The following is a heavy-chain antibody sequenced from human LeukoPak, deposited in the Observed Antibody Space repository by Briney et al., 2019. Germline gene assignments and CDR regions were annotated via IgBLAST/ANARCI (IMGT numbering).Heavy chain of an antibody. CDR1: GGTFGSYA. J-gene: IGHJ4*02. V-gene: IGHV1-69*01. CDR3: ASRVGTTWIQLWLPLDY. CDR2: IIPIFGTA. D-gene: IGHD5-18*01. Sequence: GASVKVSCKASGGTFGSYAISWVRQAPGQGLEWMGGIIPIFGTANYAQKFQGGVTITADESTSTAYMELSSLRSEDTAVYYCASRVGTTWIQLWLPLDYWGQGTLVTVSS.